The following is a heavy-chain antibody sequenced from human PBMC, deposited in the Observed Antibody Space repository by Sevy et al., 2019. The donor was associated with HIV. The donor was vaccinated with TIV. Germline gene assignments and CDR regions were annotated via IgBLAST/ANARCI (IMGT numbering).Heavy chain of an antibody. CDR1: GFTFSNYG. CDR2: ISFDGSDK. D-gene: IGHD3-22*01. CDR3: AKTRYHYHISGFFGGTFVPDY. Sequence: GGSLRLSCAASGFTFSNYGIHWVRQAPGKGLEWLAFISFDGSDKYYADSVKGRFTISREDFKNTLYLHLNSLRVEDTAVYYCAKTRYHYHISGFFGGTFVPDYWGHGTLVTVSS. V-gene: IGHV3-30*18. J-gene: IGHJ4*01.